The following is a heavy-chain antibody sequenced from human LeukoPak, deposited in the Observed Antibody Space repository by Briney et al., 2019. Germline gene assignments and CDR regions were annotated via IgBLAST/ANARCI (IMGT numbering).Heavy chain of an antibody. CDR1: GFTFSSYA. CDR2: ISYDGSNK. D-gene: IGHD1-26*01. V-gene: IGHV3-30-3*01. J-gene: IGHJ6*02. Sequence: GGSLRLSCAASGFTFSSYAMHWVRQAPGMGLEWVAVISYDGSNKYYADSVKGRFTISRDNSKNTLYLQMNSLRAEDTAVYYCARDGSGSYYYYGMDVWGQGTTVTVSS. CDR3: ARDGSGSYYYYGMDV.